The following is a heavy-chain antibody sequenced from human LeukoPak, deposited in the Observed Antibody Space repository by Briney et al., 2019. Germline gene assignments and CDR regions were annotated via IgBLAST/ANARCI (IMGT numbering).Heavy chain of an antibody. CDR1: GYTFTSYG. V-gene: IGHV1-18*01. J-gene: IGHJ4*02. CDR2: ISAYNGNT. CDR3: ARGSYDFWSGDY. D-gene: IGHD3-3*01. Sequence: ASVKVSCKASGYTFTSYGISWVRQAPGQGLEWMGWISAYNGNTNYAQKLQGRVTMTTDTSTSTVYMELSSLRSEDTAVYYCARGSYDFWSGDYWGQGTLVTVSS.